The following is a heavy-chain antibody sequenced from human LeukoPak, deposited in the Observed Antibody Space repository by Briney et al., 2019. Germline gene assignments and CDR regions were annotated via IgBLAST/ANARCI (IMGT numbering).Heavy chain of an antibody. D-gene: IGHD2-15*01. CDR2: ISGSGDSI. Sequence: GGSLRLSCAASGFTFSSYAMSWVRQAPGKGLEWVSAISGSGDSIYYADSVKGRFTISRDNSKNTLYLQMNSLRAEDTAVYYCAKAGAVVVVAAKYFDYWGQGTLVTVSS. CDR3: AKAGAVVVVAAKYFDY. J-gene: IGHJ4*02. CDR1: GFTFSSYA. V-gene: IGHV3-23*01.